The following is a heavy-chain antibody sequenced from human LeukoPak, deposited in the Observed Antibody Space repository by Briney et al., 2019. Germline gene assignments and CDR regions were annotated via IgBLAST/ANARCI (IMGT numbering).Heavy chain of an antibody. CDR1: GSTFSSYA. CDR3: AKSIRGLLWFGEPAFDAFDI. CDR2: ISGSGGST. J-gene: IGHJ3*02. Sequence: PGGSLRLSCAASGSTFSSYAMSWVRQAPGKGLEWVSAISGSGGSTYYADSVKGRFTISRDNSKNTLYLQMNSLRAEDTAVYYCAKSIRGLLWFGEPAFDAFDIWGQGTMVTVSS. D-gene: IGHD3-10*01. V-gene: IGHV3-23*01.